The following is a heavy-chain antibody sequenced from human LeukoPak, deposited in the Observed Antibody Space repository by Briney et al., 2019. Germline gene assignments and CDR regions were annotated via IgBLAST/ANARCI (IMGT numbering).Heavy chain of an antibody. CDR3: ARDPRVVGGR. CDR2: INHNGNVN. CDR1: GFTFSSYW. J-gene: IGHJ4*02. D-gene: IGHD3-10*01. V-gene: IGHV3-7*01. Sequence: PGGSLRLSCAASGFTFSSYWMNWARQAPGKGLEWVASINHNGNVNYYVDSVKGRFTISRDNAKNSLYLQMNSLRAEDTAMYYCARDPRVVGGRWGQGTLVTVTS.